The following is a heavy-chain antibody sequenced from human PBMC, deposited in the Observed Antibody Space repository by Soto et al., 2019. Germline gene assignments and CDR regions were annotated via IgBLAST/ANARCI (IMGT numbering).Heavy chain of an antibody. CDR2: ISYDGSNI. D-gene: IGHD2-8*01. CDR1: GFTFSNYG. CDR3: ATTEDGTNGFCYPGVFDD. J-gene: IGHJ4*02. Sequence: TGGSLRLSCATSGFTFSNYGMNWIRQAPGKGLEWVAFISYDGSNIHFPDSVKGRFTISRDNPKNTLHLQMNSLRADDTAVYYCATTEDGTNGFCYPGVFDDWGQGTLVTVSS. V-gene: IGHV3-30*03.